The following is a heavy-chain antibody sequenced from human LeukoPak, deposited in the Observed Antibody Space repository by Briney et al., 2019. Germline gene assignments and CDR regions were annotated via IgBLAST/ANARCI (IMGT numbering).Heavy chain of an antibody. J-gene: IGHJ4*02. CDR2: LYSDDTT. CDR3: ARDVSSSWYYYFDY. V-gene: IGHV3-66*02. D-gene: IGHD6-13*01. CDR1: GFIVNSNY. Sequence: GGSLRLSCAASGFIVNSNYMNWVRQAPGKGLEWVSVLYSDDTTYYADSVKGRFTISRDNSKNTLYLQMNSLRAEDTAVYYCARDVSSSWYYYFDYWGQGTLVTVSS.